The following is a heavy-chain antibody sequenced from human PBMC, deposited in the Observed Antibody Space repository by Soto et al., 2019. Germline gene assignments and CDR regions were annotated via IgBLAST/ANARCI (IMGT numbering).Heavy chain of an antibody. CDR1: GFSFNNYA. D-gene: IGHD6-19*01. V-gene: IGHV3-23*01. CDR2: ISGNGGTT. CDR3: AKEPLAQASGWYADF. Sequence: EVQLLESGGDLVQPGGSLRLSCAASGFSFNNYAMSWVRQAPGKGLEWVSAISGNGGTTYYADPVKGRFTISRDNSKNTLYMRMNSLRVEDTALYYCAKEPLAQASGWYADFWGQGTLVTVSS. J-gene: IGHJ4*02.